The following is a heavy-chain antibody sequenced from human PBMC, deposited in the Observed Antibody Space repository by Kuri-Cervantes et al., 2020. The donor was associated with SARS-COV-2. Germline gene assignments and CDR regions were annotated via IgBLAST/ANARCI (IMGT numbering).Heavy chain of an antibody. CDR3: AIASNSGYSYGYNY. D-gene: IGHD5-18*01. CDR2: IKQDGSEK. J-gene: IGHJ4*02. V-gene: IGHV3-7*01. Sequence: GGSLRLSCAASGFTVSSNYMSWVRQAPGKGLEWVANIKQDGSEKYYVDSVKGRFTISRDNAKNSLYLQMNSLRAKDTAVYYCAIASNSGYSYGYNYWGQGTLVTVSS. CDR1: GFTVSSNY.